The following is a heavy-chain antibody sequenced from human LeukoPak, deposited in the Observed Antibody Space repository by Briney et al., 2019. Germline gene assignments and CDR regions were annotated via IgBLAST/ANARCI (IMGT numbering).Heavy chain of an antibody. CDR2: ISSSSSTI. V-gene: IGHV3-48*01. CDR3: AREARTYHYDSSGLFDY. CDR1: GFTFSSYS. D-gene: IGHD3-22*01. Sequence: GGSLRLSCAASGFTFSSYSMNWVRQAPGKGLEWVSYISSSSSTIYCADSVKGRFTISRDNAKNSLYLQMNSLRAEDTAVYYCAREARTYHYDSSGLFDYWGQGTLVTVSS. J-gene: IGHJ4*02.